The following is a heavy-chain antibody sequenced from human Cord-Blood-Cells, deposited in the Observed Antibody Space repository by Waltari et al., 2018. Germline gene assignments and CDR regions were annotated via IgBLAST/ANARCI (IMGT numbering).Heavy chain of an antibody. D-gene: IGHD3-16*01. CDR2: ISSSGSTI. V-gene: IGHV3-48*03. CDR3: ASLVFGDRGY. J-gene: IGHJ4*02. CDR1: GFTFSSSE. Sequence: EVQLVESGGGLVQPGGSLRLSCAASGFTFSSSEMNWVRQAPGKGLEWVSYISSSGSTIYYADSVKGRFTISRDNAKNSLYLQMNSLRAEDTAVYYCASLVFGDRGYWGQGTLVTVSS.